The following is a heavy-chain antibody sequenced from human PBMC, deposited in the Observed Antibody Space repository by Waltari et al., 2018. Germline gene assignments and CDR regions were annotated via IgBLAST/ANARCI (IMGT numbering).Heavy chain of an antibody. D-gene: IGHD3-22*01. J-gene: IGHJ3*02. V-gene: IGHV4-59*11. CDR3: ARLPRGSVIIGAFDI. Sequence: VQLQESGPGLVKPSEPLSLRCDVSGDSITSHVWRWIRQAPGKGLEWIGYMYFSGTHNYNPSLKSRVTISIDTSKNHFSLNLRSVTAADTAIYYCARLPRGSVIIGAFDIWGQGTQVTVSS. CDR2: MYFSGTH. CDR1: GDSITSHV.